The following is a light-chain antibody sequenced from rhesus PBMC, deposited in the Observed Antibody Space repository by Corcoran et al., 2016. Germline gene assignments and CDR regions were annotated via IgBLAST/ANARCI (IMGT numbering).Light chain of an antibody. V-gene: IGKV1-16*01. CDR2: EAS. CDR1: QSISSW. CDR3: QQYNSPPWT. J-gene: IGKJ1*01. Sequence: GDKVTITCQVSQSISSWLAWYQQKPGKAPKSLIYEASSLESGVPSRFSGSGSGTDFALTISSLQPEDFATYYCQQYNSPPWTFGPGTKVEIK.